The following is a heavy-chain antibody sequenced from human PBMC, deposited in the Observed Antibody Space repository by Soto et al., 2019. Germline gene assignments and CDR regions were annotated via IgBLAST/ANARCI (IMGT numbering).Heavy chain of an antibody. J-gene: IGHJ6*02. CDR1: GGSFSGYY. D-gene: IGHD3-10*01. V-gene: IGHV4-34*01. Sequence: QVQLQQWGAGLLKPSETLSLTCAVHGGSFSGYYWDWIRQHPGKGLEWIGEVNHGGTSNYNPSLKSRAIISVDTSKNQFSLKLTAVTAEDTALYFWASSSFLRSGDLFHGLDVWGQGTTVTVSS. CDR3: ASSSFLRSGDLFHGLDV. CDR2: VNHGGTS.